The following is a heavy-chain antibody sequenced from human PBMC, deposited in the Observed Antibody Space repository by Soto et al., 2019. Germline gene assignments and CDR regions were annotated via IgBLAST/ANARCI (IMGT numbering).Heavy chain of an antibody. CDR3: AKNLPRTGRFDY. J-gene: IGHJ4*02. Sequence: PSETLSLTCSLSGASITSTTYFWAWFRQPPGKGLEWVGSIYYGGKTHYNPSLKSRTTISVDRSRNQFSLQVSSVTAADTAVYYCAKNLPRTGRFDYWGQGTVVTVS. CDR1: GASITSTTYF. CDR2: IYYGGKT. V-gene: IGHV4-39*01.